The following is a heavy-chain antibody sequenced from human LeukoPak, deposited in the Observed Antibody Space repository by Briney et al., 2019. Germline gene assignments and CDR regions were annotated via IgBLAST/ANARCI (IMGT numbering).Heavy chain of an antibody. D-gene: IGHD3-22*01. CDR2: ISSTSSYI. J-gene: IGHJ3*02. Sequence: GGSLRLSCAASGFTFSSYSMSWVRQAPEKGLEWVSSISSTSSYIYYADSVKGRFTISRDNAKNSLYLQMNSLRAEDTAVYYCARDAEYYYDTSDAFDIWGQGTMVTVSS. V-gene: IGHV3-21*01. CDR3: ARDAEYYYDTSDAFDI. CDR1: GFTFSSYS.